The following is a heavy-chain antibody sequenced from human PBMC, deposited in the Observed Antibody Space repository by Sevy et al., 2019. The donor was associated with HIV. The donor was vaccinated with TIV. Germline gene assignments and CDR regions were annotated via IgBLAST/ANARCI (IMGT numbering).Heavy chain of an antibody. CDR1: GFPFSSYA. CDR2: ISYDGRNK. V-gene: IGHV3-30*04. Sequence: GGSLRLSCAASGFPFSSYAMHWVGQAPGKGLEGVAVISYDGRNKYYANSVKARFTIPRDNSKNTLYLQMNVLRAEDTAVYYCARMGQEGVVPAARSTYYYYGMDVWGQGTTVTVSS. J-gene: IGHJ6*02. D-gene: IGHD2-2*01. CDR3: ARMGQEGVVPAARSTYYYYGMDV.